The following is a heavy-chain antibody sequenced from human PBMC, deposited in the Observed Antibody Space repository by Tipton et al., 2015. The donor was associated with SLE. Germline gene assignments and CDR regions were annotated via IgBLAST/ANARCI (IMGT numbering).Heavy chain of an antibody. V-gene: IGHV5-51*03. CDR1: GYSFTRYW. J-gene: IGHJ3*02. CDR3: ARLNPNYYDRGAFDI. D-gene: IGHD3-22*01. Sequence: HLVQSGAEVKKPGESLKISCKGSGYSFTRYWIGWVRQMPGKGLEWMGIIYPGDSETRYSPSFQGQVTISADKSISTAYLQWSSLKASDTAMYYCARLNPNYYDRGAFDIWGQGTMVTVSS. CDR2: IYPGDSET.